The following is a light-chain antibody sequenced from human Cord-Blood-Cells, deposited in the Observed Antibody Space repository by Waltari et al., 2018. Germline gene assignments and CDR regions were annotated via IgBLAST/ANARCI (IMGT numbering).Light chain of an antibody. J-gene: IGLJ3*02. V-gene: IGLV2-14*03. CDR3: RSYTSSSTLV. Sequence: QSALTQPASVSGSPGQSITISCTGTSSDVRGNNYGCWYQQHPGKAPKLMIYDVSNRPSGVSNRFSGSKSGNTASLTISGLQAEDEADYYCRSYTSSSTLVFGGGTKLTVL. CDR2: DVS. CDR1: SSDVRGNNY.